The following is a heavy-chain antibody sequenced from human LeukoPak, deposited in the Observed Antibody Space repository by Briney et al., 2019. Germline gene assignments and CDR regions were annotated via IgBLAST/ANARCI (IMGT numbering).Heavy chain of an antibody. D-gene: IGHD2-2*01. CDR2: LIRGGGTT. J-gene: IGHJ4*02. CDR1: GFTFSSYA. V-gene: IGHV3-23*01. CDR3: AKDHCSRTNCYAGPDY. Sequence: PGGSLRLSCAASGFTFSSYAMNWVRQAPGKGLEWVSGLIRGGGTTHYADSVKGRFTISSDYSSSTLYLQMNSLRPEDTALYYCAKDHCSRTNCYAGPDYWGQGTLVTVSS.